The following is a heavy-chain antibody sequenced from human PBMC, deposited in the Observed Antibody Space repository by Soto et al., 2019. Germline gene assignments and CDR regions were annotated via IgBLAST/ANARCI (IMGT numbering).Heavy chain of an antibody. D-gene: IGHD5-12*01. V-gene: IGHV4-59*01. CDR3: ARPGVATRKYYYYYYMDV. CDR1: GGSISSYY. CDR2: IYYSGST. Sequence: PSETLSLTCTVSGGSISSYYWSWIRQPPGKGLEWIGYIYYSGSTNYNPSLKSRVTISVDTSKNQFSLKLSSVTAADTAVYYCARPGVATRKYYYYYYMDVWGKGTTVTVSS. J-gene: IGHJ6*03.